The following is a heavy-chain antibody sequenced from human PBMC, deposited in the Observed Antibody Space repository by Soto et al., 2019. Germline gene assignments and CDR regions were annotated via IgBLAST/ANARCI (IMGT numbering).Heavy chain of an antibody. CDR2: IFWNDDK. V-gene: IGHV2-5*01. CDR1: GFSLSTSGVG. J-gene: IGHJ4*02. D-gene: IGHD6-19*01. Sequence: QLTLKESGPTLVKPTQTLTLTCTFSGFSLSTSGVGVGWIRQPPGKALEWLALIFWNDDKRYSPSLKSRLAISKDTNKRQVVLTMTNMDPVDTATYYCAHRQLAVAAVSYYFGYWGQGALVTVSS. CDR3: AHRQLAVAAVSYYFGY.